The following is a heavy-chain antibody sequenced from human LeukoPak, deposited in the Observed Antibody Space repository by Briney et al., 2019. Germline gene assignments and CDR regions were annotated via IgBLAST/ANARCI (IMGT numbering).Heavy chain of an antibody. D-gene: IGHD3-3*01. V-gene: IGHV1-2*02. CDR1: GYTFTCYY. CDR2: INPNSGGT. Sequence: ASVKVSCKASGYTFTCYYMHWVRQAPGQGLEWMGWINPNSGGTNYAQKFQGGVTMTRDTSISTAYMELRSLRSDDTAVYYCARLLRFLEREFDYWGQGTLVTVSS. J-gene: IGHJ4*02. CDR3: ARLLRFLEREFDY.